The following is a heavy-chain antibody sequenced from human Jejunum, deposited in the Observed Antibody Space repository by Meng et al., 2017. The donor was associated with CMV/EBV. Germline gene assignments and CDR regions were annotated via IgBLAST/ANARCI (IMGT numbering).Heavy chain of an antibody. CDR3: ARASRDY. Sequence: RLSCAASGFSVSSYSMNWVRQATGKGLEWISYISLSNSTIYYADSVKGRFTISRDNAKNSLYLQMNSLRAEDTAVYYCARASRDYWGQGTLVTVSS. CDR1: GFSVSSYS. CDR2: ISLSNSTI. V-gene: IGHV3-48*04. J-gene: IGHJ4*02.